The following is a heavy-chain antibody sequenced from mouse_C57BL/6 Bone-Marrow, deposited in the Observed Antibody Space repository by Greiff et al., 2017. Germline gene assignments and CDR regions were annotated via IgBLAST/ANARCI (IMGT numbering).Heavy chain of an antibody. CDR3: AVGDPDY. V-gene: IGHV1-7*01. Sequence: QVQLQQSGAELAKPGASVKLSCKASGYTFTSYWMHWVKQRPGQGLEWIGYINPSSGYTKYNQKFKDKATVTADKSSSTAYMQLSSLTYEDSAVYYCAVGDPDYWGQGTTLTVSS. CDR1: GYTFTSYW. CDR2: INPSSGYT. J-gene: IGHJ2*01. D-gene: IGHD3-3*01.